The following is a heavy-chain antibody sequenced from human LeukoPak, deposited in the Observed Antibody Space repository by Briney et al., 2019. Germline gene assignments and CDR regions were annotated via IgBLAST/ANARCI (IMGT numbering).Heavy chain of an antibody. J-gene: IGHJ4*02. CDR3: ARGGTWLQSGGLSY. V-gene: IGHV3-11*01. CDR1: GFSFSDFY. D-gene: IGHD5-24*01. Sequence: GESLRLSCAASGFSFSDFYLTWIRQAPGKGLEWISYISNSGTTIYYADGVKGRFTVSRDNANNSLYLQMNSLRAEDTAIYYCARGGTWLQSGGLSYWGEGTLVTVSS. CDR2: ISNSGTTI.